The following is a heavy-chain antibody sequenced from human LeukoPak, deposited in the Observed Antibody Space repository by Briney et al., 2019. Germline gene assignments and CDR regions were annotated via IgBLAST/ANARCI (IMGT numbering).Heavy chain of an antibody. CDR1: GDSSSSGGYY. J-gene: IGHJ3*02. V-gene: IGHV4-31*03. CDR2: MYYTGST. Sequence: SETLSLTCNVSGDSSSSGGYYWSWIRQHPGKGLEWIGYMYYTGSTYYNPSLKSRVTISVDTSKNQFSLKLSSVTAADTAVYYCASGLSGSYYRDAFDIWGQGTMVTVSS. D-gene: IGHD1-26*01. CDR3: ASGLSGSYYRDAFDI.